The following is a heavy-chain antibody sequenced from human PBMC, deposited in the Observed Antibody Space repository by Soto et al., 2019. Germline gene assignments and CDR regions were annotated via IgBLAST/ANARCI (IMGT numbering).Heavy chain of an antibody. CDR1: GGSFSGYY. J-gene: IGHJ4*02. CDR3: ARGWVWNFDY. Sequence: QVQLQQWGAGLLKPSETLSLTCAVYGGSFSGYYWSWIRQPPGKGLEWIGEINHSGSTNYNPSLKSRVTISVDTSKNQFSLKLSSVTAADTAVYYCARGWVWNFDYWGQGTLVTVSS. V-gene: IGHV4-34*01. D-gene: IGHD1-1*01. CDR2: INHSGST.